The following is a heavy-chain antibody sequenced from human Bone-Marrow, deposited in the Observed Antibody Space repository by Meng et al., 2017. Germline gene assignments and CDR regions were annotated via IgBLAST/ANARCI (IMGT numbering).Heavy chain of an antibody. Sequence: GESLKISCAASGVTFSSYAMSWVRQAPGKGLEWVSTISSNGDGTHYADSVKGRFTISRDNSKSTVSLQMNSLGVEDTATYFCANDESSYDSNGPIDYWGQGTLVTVSS. CDR3: ANDESSYDSNGPIDY. CDR2: ISSNGDGT. J-gene: IGHJ4*02. D-gene: IGHD3-22*01. V-gene: IGHV3-23*01. CDR1: GVTFSSYA.